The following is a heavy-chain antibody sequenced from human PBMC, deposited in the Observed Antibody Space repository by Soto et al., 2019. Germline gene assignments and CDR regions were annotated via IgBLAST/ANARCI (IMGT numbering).Heavy chain of an antibody. V-gene: IGHV3-23*01. CDR3: ANEGGLRFLEWSPYYYYMAV. CDR1: GFTFSSYA. J-gene: IGHJ6*03. Sequence: PGGSLRLSCAASGFTFSSYAMSWVRQAPGKGLEWVSAISGSGGSTYYADSVKGRFTISRDNSKNTLYLQMNSLRAEDTAVYYWANEGGLRFLEWSPYYYYMAVWGKGTTVTVSS. D-gene: IGHD3-3*01. CDR2: ISGSGGST.